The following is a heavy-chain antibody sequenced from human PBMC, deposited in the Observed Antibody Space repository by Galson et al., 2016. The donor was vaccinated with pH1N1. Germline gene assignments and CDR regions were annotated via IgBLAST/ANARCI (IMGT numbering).Heavy chain of an antibody. J-gene: IGHJ5*02. Sequence: ETLSLTCTVSGDSISSSSYYWGWIRQPPGKGLEWIGSMYYSGSSYYNPSLKSRVTISVDTSKNQFSLKLSSVTAADTAVYYCVRRVVGELLGNWFDPWGQGTLVTVSS. V-gene: IGHV4-39*01. CDR1: GDSISSSSYY. CDR3: VRRVVGELLGNWFDP. D-gene: IGHD3-10*01. CDR2: MYYSGSS.